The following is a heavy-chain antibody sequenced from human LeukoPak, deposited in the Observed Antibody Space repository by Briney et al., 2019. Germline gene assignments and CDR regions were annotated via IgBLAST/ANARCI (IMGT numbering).Heavy chain of an antibody. CDR1: GDSISSSSYY. CDR3: AREAQLVGTDY. D-gene: IGHD6-13*01. Sequence: ASETLSLTCTVSGDSISSSSYYWGWIRQPPGKGLEWIGSIYYSGTTYYNPSLKSRVTISVDTSKNQFSLKLNSVTAADTAVYYCAREAQLVGTDYWGQGTLVTVSS. CDR2: IYYSGTT. V-gene: IGHV4-39*07. J-gene: IGHJ4*02.